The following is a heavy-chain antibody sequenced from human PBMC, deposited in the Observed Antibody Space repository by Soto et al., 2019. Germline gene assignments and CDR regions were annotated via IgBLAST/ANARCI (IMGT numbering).Heavy chain of an antibody. Sequence: PGGSLRLSCAASGFTFSSYTMNWVRQAPGKGLEWVSAISSSSSYRYYADSVKGRFTISRDNAENSLYLQMNSLRAEDTAVYYCTVGSNDYWGQGTLVTVSS. D-gene: IGHD1-26*01. V-gene: IGHV3-21*01. CDR3: TVGSNDY. J-gene: IGHJ4*02. CDR2: ISSSSSYR. CDR1: GFTFSSYT.